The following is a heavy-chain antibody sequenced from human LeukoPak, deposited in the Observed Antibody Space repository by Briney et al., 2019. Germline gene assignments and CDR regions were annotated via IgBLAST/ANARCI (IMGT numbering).Heavy chain of an antibody. J-gene: IGHJ3*02. CDR1: GYTFTSYG. D-gene: IGHD2-2*02. V-gene: IGHV1-18*01. Sequence: GASVKVSCKASGYTFTSYGISWVRQAPGQGLEWMGWISAYNGNTNSAQKLQGRVTMTTDTSTSTAYMELRSLRSDDTAVYYCASSTCSSTSCYTEYAFDIWGQGTMVTVSS. CDR3: ASSTCSSTSCYTEYAFDI. CDR2: ISAYNGNT.